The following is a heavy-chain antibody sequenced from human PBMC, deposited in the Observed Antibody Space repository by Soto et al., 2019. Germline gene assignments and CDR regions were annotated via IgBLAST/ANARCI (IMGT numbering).Heavy chain of an antibody. D-gene: IGHD3-3*01. Sequence: SETLSVTCAVYGGSFSGYYWSWIRQPPGKGLEWIGEINHSGSTNYNPSLKSRVTISVDTSKNQFSLKLSSVTAADTAVYYCARDHNYDFWSGYYMAFDIWGQGTMVPVSS. CDR1: GGSFSGYY. CDR3: ARDHNYDFWSGYYMAFDI. CDR2: INHSGST. J-gene: IGHJ3*02. V-gene: IGHV4-34*01.